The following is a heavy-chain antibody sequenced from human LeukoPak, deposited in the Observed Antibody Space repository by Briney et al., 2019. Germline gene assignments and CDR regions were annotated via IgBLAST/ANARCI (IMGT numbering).Heavy chain of an antibody. CDR1: GFTFSSYA. CDR2: ISYDGSNK. J-gene: IGHJ6*03. CDR3: ASLAAAGFYYYYYMDV. D-gene: IGHD6-13*01. V-gene: IGHV3-30*01. Sequence: GGSLRLSCAASGFTFSSYAMHWVRQAPGKGLEWVAVISYDGSNKYYADSVKGRFTISRDNSNNTLYLQMNSLRAEDTAVYYCASLAAAGFYYYYYMDVWGKGTTVTVSS.